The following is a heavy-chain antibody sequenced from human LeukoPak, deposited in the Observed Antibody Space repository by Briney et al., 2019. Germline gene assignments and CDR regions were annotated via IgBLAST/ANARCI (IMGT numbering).Heavy chain of an antibody. V-gene: IGHV4-39*01. CDR1: GGSISSSSYY. Sequence: SETLSLTCTVSGGSISSSSYYWGWLRQPPGKGLEWIGSIYYSGSTYYNPSLKSRVTISVDTSKNQFSLKLSSVTAADTAVYYCAEYYDSSGYYYDWWYFDLWGRGTLVTVSS. J-gene: IGHJ2*01. CDR3: AEYYDSSGYYYDWWYFDL. D-gene: IGHD3-22*01. CDR2: IYYSGST.